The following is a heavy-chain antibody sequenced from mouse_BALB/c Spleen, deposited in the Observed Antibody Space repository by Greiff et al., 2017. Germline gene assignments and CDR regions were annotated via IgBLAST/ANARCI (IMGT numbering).Heavy chain of an antibody. CDR1: GFTFSSFG. V-gene: IGHV5-17*02. D-gene: IGHD1-2*01. Sequence: EVHLVESGGGLVQPGGSRKLSCAASGFTFSSFGMHWVRQAPEKGLEWVAYISSGSSSSYYADTVKGRFTISRDNPKNTLFLQMTSLRSEDTAMYYCATSLQGLQGYLDVWGAGTTVTVSS. J-gene: IGHJ1*01. CDR2: ISSGSSSS. CDR3: ATSLQGLQGYLDV.